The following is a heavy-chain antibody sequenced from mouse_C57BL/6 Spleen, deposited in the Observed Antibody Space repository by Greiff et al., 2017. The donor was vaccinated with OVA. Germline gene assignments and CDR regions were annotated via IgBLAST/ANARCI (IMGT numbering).Heavy chain of an antibody. CDR2: IYPGSGST. Sequence: QVQLQQPGAELVKPGASVKMSCKASGYTFTSYWITWVKQRPGQGLEWIGDIYPGSGSTNYNEKFKSKATLTVDTSSSTAYMQLSSLTSEDSAVYYCARGRSYYDYEYAMVYWGQGTSVTVSS. CDR1: GYTFTSYW. D-gene: IGHD2-4*01. V-gene: IGHV1-55*01. J-gene: IGHJ4*01. CDR3: ARGRSYYDYEYAMVY.